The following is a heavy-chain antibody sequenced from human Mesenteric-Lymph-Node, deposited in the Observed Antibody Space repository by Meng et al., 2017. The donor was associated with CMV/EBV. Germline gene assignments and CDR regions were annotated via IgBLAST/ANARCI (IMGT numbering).Heavy chain of an antibody. V-gene: IGHV3-7*01. CDR1: GFTLSSYW. D-gene: IGHD3-10*01. CDR2: IKEDGSEK. Sequence: GESLKISCAASGFTLSSYWMSWVRQAPGKGLEWVANIKEDGSEKYYVDSVKGRFTISRDNAKNSLYLQMNSLRAEDTAVYYCANLLWFGEPRDYWGQGTLVTVSS. CDR3: ANLLWFGEPRDY. J-gene: IGHJ4*02.